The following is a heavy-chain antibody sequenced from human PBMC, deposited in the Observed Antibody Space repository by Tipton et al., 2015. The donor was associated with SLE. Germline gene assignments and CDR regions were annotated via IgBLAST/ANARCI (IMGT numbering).Heavy chain of an antibody. J-gene: IGHJ3*02. Sequence: SLRLSCAASGFTFSDYDFSWVRQVPGKGLEWVSHISGRGGDIYYADSVKGRFPIPRDNTEKSLYLQMSALRAEDTAVYYCARPNWNDERGAYNNWGQGTRVTVSP. CDR1: GFTFSDYD. D-gene: IGHD1-1*01. CDR3: ARPNWNDERGAYNN. V-gene: IGHV3-11*04. CDR2: ISGRGGDI.